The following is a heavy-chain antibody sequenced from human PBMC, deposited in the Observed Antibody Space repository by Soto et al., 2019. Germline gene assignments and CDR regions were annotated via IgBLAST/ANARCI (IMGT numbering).Heavy chain of an antibody. CDR3: ARGIGGTSDY. CDR1: GGPFSGYY. CDR2: INYSGNT. D-gene: IGHD2-15*01. V-gene: IGHV4-34*01. J-gene: IGHJ4*02. Sequence: QVQLQQWGAGLLKPSETLSLTCAVHGGPFSGYYWSWIRQPPGKGLEWIGEINYSGNTNYTPSLKSRVTISVDTSKNPFSLKLSSVTAADTAVYYCARGIGGTSDYWGQGTLVTVSS.